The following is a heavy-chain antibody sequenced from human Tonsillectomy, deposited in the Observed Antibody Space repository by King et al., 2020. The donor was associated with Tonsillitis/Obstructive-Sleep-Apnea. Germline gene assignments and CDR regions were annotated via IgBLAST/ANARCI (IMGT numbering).Heavy chain of an antibody. J-gene: IGHJ6*02. V-gene: IGHV3-74*02. D-gene: IGHD3-10*01. Sequence: VQLVESGGGLVQPGGSLRLSCAASGFTFSSYWMHWVRQAPGKGLVWVSRINSDGSSTSYADSVKGRFTISRDNAKNTLNLQMNSLRAEDTAVYYCARGVRGVVYYYYGMDVWGQGTTVTVSS. CDR3: ARGVRGVVYYYYGMDV. CDR2: INSDGSST. CDR1: GFTFSSYW.